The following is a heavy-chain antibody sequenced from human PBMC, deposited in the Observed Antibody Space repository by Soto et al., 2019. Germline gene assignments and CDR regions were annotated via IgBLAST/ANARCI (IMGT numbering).Heavy chain of an antibody. CDR2: INPNSGGT. D-gene: IGHD6-13*01. CDR1: GYTFIGYY. V-gene: IGHV1-2*02. Sequence: QVQLVQSGPEVKEPGASVKVSCKASGYTFIGYYVHWVRQAPGQGLEWMGWINPNSGGTNYAQKFQGRVTMTRDTSITTAYMELSRLRSDGTAVYYCARDIGRGSTSDYWGQGTPVTVSS. CDR3: ARDIGRGSTSDY. J-gene: IGHJ4*02.